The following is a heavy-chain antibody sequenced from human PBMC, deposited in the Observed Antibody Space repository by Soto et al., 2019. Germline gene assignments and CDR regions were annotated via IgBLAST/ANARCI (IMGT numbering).Heavy chain of an antibody. Sequence: QVQLVQSGAEVKKPGSSVKVSCKASGGTFSSYAISWVRQAPGQGLEWMGGIIPISDTTNYAQKFQGRVTITADESTRTAYMELSSLISEDTAVYYCARSQGSSTSLEIYYYYYYGMDVWGQGTKVTVSS. D-gene: IGHD2-2*01. CDR2: IIPISDTT. J-gene: IGHJ6*02. CDR1: GGTFSSYA. CDR3: ARSQGSSTSLEIYYYYYYGMDV. V-gene: IGHV1-69*01.